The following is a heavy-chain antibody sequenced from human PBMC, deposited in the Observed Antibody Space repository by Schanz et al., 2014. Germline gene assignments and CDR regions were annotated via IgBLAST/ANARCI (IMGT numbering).Heavy chain of an antibody. J-gene: IGHJ4*02. CDR2: INVGNGNM. CDR1: GYTFTSYS. CDR3: ARDGAYYDSVIFPDH. V-gene: IGHV1-3*01. Sequence: QVQLVQSGAEVKKPGASVKVSCKASGYTFTSYSIHWVRQAPGQGLEWMGWINVGNGNMKYSQKFQGRVTITRDTSASTAYMELTSLRSEDTAVYFCARDGAYYDSVIFPDHWGQGTLVTVSS. D-gene: IGHD3-22*01.